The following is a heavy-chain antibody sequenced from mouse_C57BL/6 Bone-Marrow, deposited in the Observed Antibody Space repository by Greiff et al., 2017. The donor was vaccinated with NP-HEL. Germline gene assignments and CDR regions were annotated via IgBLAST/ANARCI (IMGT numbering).Heavy chain of an antibody. V-gene: IGHV1-4*01. CDR2: INPSSGYT. CDR3: ARRVSNYRYYFDY. Sequence: VKLMESGAELARPGASVKMSCKASGYTFTSYTMHWVKQRPGQGLEWIGYINPSSGYTKYNQKFKDKATLTADKSSSTAYMQLSSLTSEDSAVYYCARRVSNYRYYFDYWGKGTTLTVSS. J-gene: IGHJ2*01. CDR1: GYTFTSYT. D-gene: IGHD2-5*01.